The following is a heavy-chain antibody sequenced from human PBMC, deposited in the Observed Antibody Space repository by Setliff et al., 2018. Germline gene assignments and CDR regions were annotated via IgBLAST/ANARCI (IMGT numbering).Heavy chain of an antibody. CDR1: GGSITDENSW. V-gene: IGHV4-61*02. J-gene: IGHJ5*02. Sequence: SETLSLTCTVSGGSITDENSWCAWIRQPAGKRPEWLGLIYIRGGTDYNPSLKSRVTISLDTSRNQFSLNLTSVTAADTAVYYCAVDHVTNIAESGYGYTRIDPWGQGIPVTVSS. D-gene: IGHD6-19*01. CDR3: AVDHVTNIAESGYGYTRIDP. CDR2: IYIRGGT.